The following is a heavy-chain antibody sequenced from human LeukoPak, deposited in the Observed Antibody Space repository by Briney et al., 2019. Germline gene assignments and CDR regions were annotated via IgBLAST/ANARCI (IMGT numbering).Heavy chain of an antibody. CDR3: ARASGSGNYFDY. Sequence: SQTLSLTCGISGDXVSSNSAAWNWIRQSPSRGLEWLGRAYYRSKWYDDYAVSVKSRITINPDTSKNQFSLQLNSVTPEDTAVYYCARASGSGNYFDYWGQGTLVTVSS. CDR1: GDXVSSNSAA. J-gene: IGHJ4*02. D-gene: IGHD3-10*01. V-gene: IGHV6-1*01. CDR2: AYYRSKWYD.